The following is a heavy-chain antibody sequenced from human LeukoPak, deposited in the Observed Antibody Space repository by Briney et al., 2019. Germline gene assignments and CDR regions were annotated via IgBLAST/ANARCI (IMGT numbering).Heavy chain of an antibody. Sequence: PGGSLRLSCAASGFTFSTYAMSWVRQAAGKGLEWVSLISGSGGGTYYADSVKGRFTISRDNSKNTLYLQMNSLRAEDTAVYYCAKDSSVGTPQSLFDYWGQGTLVTVSS. D-gene: IGHD4-23*01. CDR3: AKDSSVGTPQSLFDY. J-gene: IGHJ4*02. CDR1: GFTFSTYA. V-gene: IGHV3-23*01. CDR2: ISGSGGGT.